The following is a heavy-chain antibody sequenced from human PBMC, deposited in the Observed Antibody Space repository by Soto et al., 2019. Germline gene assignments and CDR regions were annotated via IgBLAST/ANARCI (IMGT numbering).Heavy chain of an antibody. CDR1: GGSMSSGGYY. CDR2: IYYSGST. V-gene: IGHV4-31*03. J-gene: IGHJ1*01. Sequence: QVQLQETGPGLVKPSQTLSLTCTVSGGSMSSGGYYWSWIRQHPGKGLEWIGYIYYSGSTYYNPSLKSRVTISGDTSKNQFSLKLSSVTAADTAVYYCARWSSGWSAEYLQHWGQGTLVTVSS. D-gene: IGHD6-19*01. CDR3: ARWSSGWSAEYLQH.